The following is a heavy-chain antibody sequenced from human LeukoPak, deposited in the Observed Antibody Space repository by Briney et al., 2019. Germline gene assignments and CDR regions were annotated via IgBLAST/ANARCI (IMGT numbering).Heavy chain of an antibody. Sequence: GGSLRLSCAASGFTLSSYWMNWVRQPPGKGLEGGSNIGTSSTTIYYADSVKGRFTISRDNAKDSLYLQMNSLRADDTAVYYCARFAAGGSYYYYMDVWGKGTPVTVSS. J-gene: IGHJ6*03. V-gene: IGHV3-48*01. CDR2: IGTSSTTI. D-gene: IGHD6-25*01. CDR3: ARFAAGGSYYYYMDV. CDR1: GFTLSSYW.